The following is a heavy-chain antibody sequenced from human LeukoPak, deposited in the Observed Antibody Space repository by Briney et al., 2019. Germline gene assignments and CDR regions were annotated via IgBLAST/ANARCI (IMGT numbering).Heavy chain of an antibody. Sequence: SETLSLTCSVSGGSIRSSNSFWGWIRQPPGERLEWIATIYYNGNTYYNPSLQSRVTISVDTSTNQFSLKLSSVTAADTAVYYCARQAPLLGTTRLGFDYWGQGTLVTVSS. CDR2: IYYNGNT. J-gene: IGHJ4*02. CDR1: GGSIRSSNSF. D-gene: IGHD1-26*01. CDR3: ARQAPLLGTTRLGFDY. V-gene: IGHV4-39*01.